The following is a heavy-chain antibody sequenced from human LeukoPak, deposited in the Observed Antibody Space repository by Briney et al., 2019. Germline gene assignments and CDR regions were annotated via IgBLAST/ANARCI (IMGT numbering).Heavy chain of an antibody. V-gene: IGHV3-23*01. Sequence: GGSLRLSCAASGFTFSSYAMSWVRQAPGKGLEWVSGISGSGGSTYYADSVKGRFTISRDNSKNTLYLQMNSLRAEDTAVYYCASARVQYQLLSPSDYWGQGTLVTVSS. CDR1: GFTFSSYA. CDR3: ASARVQYQLLSPSDY. CDR2: ISGSGGST. J-gene: IGHJ4*02. D-gene: IGHD2-2*01.